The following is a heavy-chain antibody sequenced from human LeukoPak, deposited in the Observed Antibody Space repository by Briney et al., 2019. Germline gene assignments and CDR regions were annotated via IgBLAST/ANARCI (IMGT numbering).Heavy chain of an antibody. Sequence: KPGGSLRLSCAASGFTFSSYSMNWARQAPGKGLEWVSSISSSSSYIYYADSLKGRFTISRDNAQNSLYLQMDSLRAEDTAVYYCARDKVADYWGQGTLVTVSS. CDR1: GFTFSSYS. V-gene: IGHV3-21*01. J-gene: IGHJ4*02. CDR2: ISSSSSYI. D-gene: IGHD2-15*01. CDR3: ARDKVADY.